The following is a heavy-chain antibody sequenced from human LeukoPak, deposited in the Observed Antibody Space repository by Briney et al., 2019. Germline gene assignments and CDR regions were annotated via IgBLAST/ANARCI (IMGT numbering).Heavy chain of an antibody. CDR1: RFTLSSYW. CDR2: INTDGSST. J-gene: IGHJ4*02. D-gene: IGHD1-14*01. V-gene: IGHV3-74*01. CDR3: ASRTGVY. Sequence: PGGSLRLSCAASRFTLSSYWMHWVRQAPGKGLVWVPRINTDGSSTNYADSVKGRFTIFRDNAMNTLYLQMNNLRAEDTAVYYCASRTGVYWGQGTLVSVSS.